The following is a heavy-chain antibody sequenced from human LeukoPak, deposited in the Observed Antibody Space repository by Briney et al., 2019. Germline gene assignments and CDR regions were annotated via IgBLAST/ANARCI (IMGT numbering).Heavy chain of an antibody. Sequence: GGSLRLSCAASGFTFSSYAMHWVRQAPGKGLEWVAVISYDGSNKYYADSVKGRFTISRDNSKNTLYLQMNSLRAEDTAVYYRARPYSSGWLDYFDYWGRGTLVTVSS. J-gene: IGHJ4*02. D-gene: IGHD6-19*01. V-gene: IGHV3-30*04. CDR1: GFTFSSYA. CDR3: ARPYSSGWLDYFDY. CDR2: ISYDGSNK.